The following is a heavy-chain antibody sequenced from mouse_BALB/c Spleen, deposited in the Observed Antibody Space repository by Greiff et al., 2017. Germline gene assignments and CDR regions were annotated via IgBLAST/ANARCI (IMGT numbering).Heavy chain of an antibody. V-gene: IGHV3-1*02. D-gene: IGHD2-1*01. J-gene: IGHJ2*01. CDR1: GYSLTSGYS. CDR3: ARGNCGGYY. Sequence: VHPVESGPDLVKPSQSLSLTRPVTGYSLTSGYSWLWIRQFPGNKLEWMGYIHHSGRTHYTPSLKSRISITRDTSKNQFFLQLNSVTTEDTATYYCARGNCGGYYWGQGTTLTVSS. CDR2: IHHSGRT.